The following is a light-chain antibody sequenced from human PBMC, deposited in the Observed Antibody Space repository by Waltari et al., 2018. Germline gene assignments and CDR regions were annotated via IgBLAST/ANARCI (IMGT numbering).Light chain of an antibody. V-gene: IGLV2-14*03. CDR1: SSDVGRSKY. J-gene: IGLJ3*02. CDR3: SSYTADTTRV. CDR2: DVN. Sequence: QSPLTQPASVSGSPGQSITIPCSGTSSDVGRSKYVSWFQQLPGKAPKLMIYDVNNRPSGVSTRFSGSKSGNTASLTISGLQAEDEADYYCSSYTADTTRVFGGGTKLTVL.